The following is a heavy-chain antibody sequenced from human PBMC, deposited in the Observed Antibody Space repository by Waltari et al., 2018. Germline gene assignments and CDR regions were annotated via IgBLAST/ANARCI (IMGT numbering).Heavy chain of an antibody. J-gene: IGHJ4*02. CDR1: GFTFVTSA. CDR2: ISGPALTT. Sequence: EVQLLESGGGLVQPGGSLRLSCAASGFTFVTSAMTWVRQAPGKGLSGVPGISGPALTTFSADSVKGRFSISRDNSKKTLYLQINGLTADDTAVYYCAKVAGIAAAEFHFDFWGRGTLVTVSS. V-gene: IGHV3-23*01. D-gene: IGHD6-13*01. CDR3: AKVAGIAAAEFHFDF.